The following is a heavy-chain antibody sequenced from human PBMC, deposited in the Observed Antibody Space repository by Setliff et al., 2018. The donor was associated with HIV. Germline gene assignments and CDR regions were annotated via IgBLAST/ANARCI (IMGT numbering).Heavy chain of an antibody. J-gene: IGHJ4*02. V-gene: IGHV2-5*02. CDR1: GFSLSTSGVG. Sequence: SGPTLVNPTQTLTLTCTFSGFSLSTSGVGVGWIRQPPGKSLEWLALIYWDDDKHYSPSLKTRLTVTKDTSKNQVVFTMTNMDPVDTATYYCAQRADGYNPFDHWGQGTLVTVSS. CDR3: AQRADGYNPFDH. CDR2: IYWDDDK. D-gene: IGHD5-12*01.